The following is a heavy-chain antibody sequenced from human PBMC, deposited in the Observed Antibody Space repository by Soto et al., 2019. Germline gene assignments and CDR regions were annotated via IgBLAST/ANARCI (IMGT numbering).Heavy chain of an antibody. CDR2: IIPIFGTA. Sequence: SVKVSFKASGGTFSSYAISWLRQAPGQGLEWMGGIIPIFGTANYAQKFQGRVTITADESTSTAYMELSSLRSEDTAVYYCARSKIAAAGTDWFDPWGQGTLVTVSS. J-gene: IGHJ5*02. V-gene: IGHV1-69*13. CDR3: ARSKIAAAGTDWFDP. CDR1: GGTFSSYA. D-gene: IGHD6-13*01.